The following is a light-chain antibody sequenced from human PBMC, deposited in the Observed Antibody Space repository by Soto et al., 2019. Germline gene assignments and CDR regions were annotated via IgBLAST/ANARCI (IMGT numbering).Light chain of an antibody. Sequence: DIQMTQSPSTLSASVGDRVTITCRASQSMNRWLAWYQHKPGKAPKLMIYNAFTSESGVPSRFSGSGSGTEFTLTISSLQPDDCATYYFQQYINLPLTFGGGNHVEI. J-gene: IGKJ4*01. V-gene: IGKV1-5*01. CDR3: QQYINLPLT. CDR2: NAF. CDR1: QSMNRW.